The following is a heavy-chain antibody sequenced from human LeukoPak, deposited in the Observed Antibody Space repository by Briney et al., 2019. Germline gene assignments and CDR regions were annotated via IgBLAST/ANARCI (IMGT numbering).Heavy chain of an antibody. CDR3: AEDQKLQPFHY. CDR1: GFSFSTYG. J-gene: IGHJ4*02. V-gene: IGHV3-30*02. CDR2: IQFDGSDE. Sequence: GGSLRLSCAASGFSFSTYGMHWVRQAPGKGLEWVAFIQFDGSDEFYADSVKGRFTISRDNSKDTLYLQMNSLRVEDTSVYYCAEDQKLQPFHYWGQGALVTVSS. D-gene: IGHD2-15*01.